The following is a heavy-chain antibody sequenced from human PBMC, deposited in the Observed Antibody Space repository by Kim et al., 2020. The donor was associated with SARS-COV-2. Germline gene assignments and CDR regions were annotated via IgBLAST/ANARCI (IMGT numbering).Heavy chain of an antibody. CDR2: ISYDGSNK. V-gene: IGHV3-30*04. J-gene: IGHJ6*02. Sequence: GGSLRLSCAASGFTFSSYAMHWVRQAPGKGLEWVAVISYDGSNKYYVDSVKGRFTISRDNSKNTLYLQMNSLRAEDTAVYYCARDLRTPGQLIYYYYGMDVWGQGTTVTVSS. D-gene: IGHD6-13*01. CDR1: GFTFSSYA. CDR3: ARDLRTPGQLIYYYYGMDV.